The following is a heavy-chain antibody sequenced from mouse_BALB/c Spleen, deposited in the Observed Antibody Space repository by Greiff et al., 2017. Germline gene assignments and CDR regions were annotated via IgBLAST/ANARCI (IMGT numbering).Heavy chain of an antibody. V-gene: IGHV1-7*01. D-gene: IGHD2-1*01. CDR2: INPSTGYT. Sequence: VQLQESGAELAKPGASVKMSCKASGYTFTSYWMHWVKQRPGQGLEWIGYINPSTGYTEYNQKFKDKATLTADKSSSTAYMQLSSLTSEDSAVYYCARNPYGNYVGYAMDYWGQGTSVTVSS. J-gene: IGHJ4*01. CDR3: ARNPYGNYVGYAMDY. CDR1: GYTFTSYW.